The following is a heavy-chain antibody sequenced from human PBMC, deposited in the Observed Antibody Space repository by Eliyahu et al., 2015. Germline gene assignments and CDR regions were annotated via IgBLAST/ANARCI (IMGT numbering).Heavy chain of an antibody. V-gene: IGHV3-49*04. CDR1: XFXXXDYX. CDR2: IRSKAYGGTT. CDR3: TRTLDALLLWFRGGAFDI. J-gene: IGHJ3*02. D-gene: IGHD3-10*01. Sequence: EVQLVXSGGGLVQPGRSLRLSCTASXFXXXDYXXXWVRQAPGKGLEWVGFIRSKAYGGTTEYAASVKGRFTISRDDSKSIAYLQMNSLKTEDTAVYYCTRTLDALLLWFRGGAFDIWGQGTMVTVSS.